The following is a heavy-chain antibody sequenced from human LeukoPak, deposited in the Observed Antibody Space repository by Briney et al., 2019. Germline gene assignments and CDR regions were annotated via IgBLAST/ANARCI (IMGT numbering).Heavy chain of an antibody. CDR1: GFTFSTFG. CDR2: ISFDGSDK. J-gene: IGHJ4*02. Sequence: GGSLRLSCAASGFTFSTFGMHWVRQAPGKGLEWAAAISFDGSDKHYADSVKGRFTISRDNSKKTLYLQMNSLGAEDTAVYYCAKDRVVFNRNYAYYFDYWGQGTLVTVSS. V-gene: IGHV3-30*18. D-gene: IGHD1-7*01. CDR3: AKDRVVFNRNYAYYFDY.